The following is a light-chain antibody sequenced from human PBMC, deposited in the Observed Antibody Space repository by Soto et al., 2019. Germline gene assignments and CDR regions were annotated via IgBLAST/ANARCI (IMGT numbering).Light chain of an antibody. CDR2: DVS. J-gene: IGLJ2*01. CDR1: SSDVGSYNS. CDR3: NSYSSSSTHVV. Sequence: QSALTQPASVSGSPGQSITISCTGTSSDVGSYNSVSWYQQHPGKAPRLMIYDVSNRPSGVSNRFSGSKSGNTASLTISGLQADDEGDYYCNSYSSSSTHVVFGGGTKLTVL. V-gene: IGLV2-14*01.